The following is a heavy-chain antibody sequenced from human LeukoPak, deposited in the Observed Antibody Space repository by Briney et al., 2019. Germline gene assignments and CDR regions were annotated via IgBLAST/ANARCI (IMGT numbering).Heavy chain of an antibody. J-gene: IGHJ5*02. V-gene: IGHV1-2*02. D-gene: IGHD2-8*01. Sequence: ASVKVSCKASGYTFTGYHMHWVRQAPGQGLEWMGWINPNSGGTNYAQKFQGRVTMTRDTPISTAYMELSRLGSDDTAVYYCARVFTRESHWFDPWGQGTLVTVSS. CDR3: ARVFTRESHWFDP. CDR2: INPNSGGT. CDR1: GYTFTGYH.